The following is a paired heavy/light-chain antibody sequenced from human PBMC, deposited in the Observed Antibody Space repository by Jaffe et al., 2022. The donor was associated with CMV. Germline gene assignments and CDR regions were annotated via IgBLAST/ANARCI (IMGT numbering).Heavy chain of an antibody. V-gene: IGHV2-26*01. Sequence: QVTLQESGPVLVRPTETLTLTCTVSGFSLSNTRMGVAWIRQPPGKALEWLAHIFSNDEKSYSTSLRTRLTISKDTSTSQVFLTMTDMEPVETATYYCVRSYFDFWSASLRRNYFYYMDVWGKGITVTVSS. J-gene: IGHJ6*03. CDR2: IFSNDEK. CDR1: GFSLSNTRMG. D-gene: IGHD3-3*01. CDR3: VRSYFDFWSASLRRNYFYYMDV.
Light chain of an antibody. V-gene: IGLV1-44*01. Sequence: QSVLTQPPSASGTPGQRVTISCSGSSSNIGSYTVNWYQQVPGAAPRLVMFNTDQRPSGVPRRFSGSKSGSSASLAISGLQPEDEADYYCAAWDDSSIGPNWVFGGGTKVTVL. CDR3: AAWDDSSIGPNWV. J-gene: IGLJ3*02. CDR2: NTD. CDR1: SSNIGSYT.